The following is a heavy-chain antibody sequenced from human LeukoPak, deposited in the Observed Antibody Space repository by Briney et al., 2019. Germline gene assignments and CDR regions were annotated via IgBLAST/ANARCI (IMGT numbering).Heavy chain of an antibody. J-gene: IGHJ4*02. CDR2: MKEDGSEI. CDR1: GFTFRNYG. Sequence: GGSLRLSCAASGFTFRNYGMAWVRLAPGKGLEWVANMKEDGSEINYVGSVKGRFTISRDNSKNTLYLQMNSLRAEDTAVYYCAKAVVVAAIPHYFDYWGQGTLVTVSS. V-gene: IGHV3-7*03. D-gene: IGHD2-15*01. CDR3: AKAVVVAAIPHYFDY.